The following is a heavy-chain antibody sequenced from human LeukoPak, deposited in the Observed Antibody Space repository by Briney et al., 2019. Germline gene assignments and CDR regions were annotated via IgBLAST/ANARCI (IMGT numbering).Heavy chain of an antibody. CDR1: GGSISSGSYY. D-gene: IGHD3-9*01. CDR3: ARSSKNRILTGYYAY. CDR2: IYTSGST. Sequence: SETLSLTCTVSGGSISSGSYYWSWIRQPAGKGLEWIGRIYTSGSTNYNPSLKSRVTISVDTSKNQFSLKLSSVTAADTAVYYCARSSKNRILTGYYAYWGQGTLVTVSS. V-gene: IGHV4-61*02. J-gene: IGHJ4*02.